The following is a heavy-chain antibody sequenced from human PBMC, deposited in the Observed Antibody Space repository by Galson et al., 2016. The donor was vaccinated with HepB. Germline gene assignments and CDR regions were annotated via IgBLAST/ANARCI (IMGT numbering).Heavy chain of an antibody. V-gene: IGHV3-30*03. J-gene: IGHJ4*02. CDR1: GFTFRTXX. CDR3: ARCVDTSMAPFDY. Sequence: SLRLSCAASGFTFRTXXVHXXXQAXXXGLXXVGXXXYYXXXVNDRLTIPRDNSKNTLYLQMNSLRPXXTAVYYCARCVDTSMAPFDYWGQGTLLPVSS. CDR2: XXYYX. D-gene: IGHD5-18*01.